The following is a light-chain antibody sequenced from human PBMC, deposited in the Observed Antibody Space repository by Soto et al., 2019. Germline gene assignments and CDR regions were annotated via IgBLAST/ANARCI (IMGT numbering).Light chain of an antibody. Sequence: QSMLTQPPSASGTPGQRVTISCSGSSSNIGSNTVDWYQQLPGTAPKLLIYGNNQRPSGVPDRFSGSKSGTSASLAISGLQSEDEADYYCAAWDDSLNGYVFGTGTKLTVL. J-gene: IGLJ1*01. V-gene: IGLV1-44*01. CDR2: GNN. CDR1: SSNIGSNT. CDR3: AAWDDSLNGYV.